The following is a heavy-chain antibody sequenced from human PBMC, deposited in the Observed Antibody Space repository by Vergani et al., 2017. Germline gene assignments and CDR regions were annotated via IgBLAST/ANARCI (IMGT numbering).Heavy chain of an antibody. CDR1: GGSISSHY. CDR3: ASLGY. V-gene: IGHV4-59*08. J-gene: IGHJ4*02. Sequence: QVQLQESGPGLVKPSETLSLTCTVSGGSISSHYWSWIRRPPGKGLEWIGSIYYSGSTYYNPSLKSRVTISVDTSKNQFSLKLSSVTAADTAVYYCASLGYWGQGTLVTVSS. CDR2: IYYSGST.